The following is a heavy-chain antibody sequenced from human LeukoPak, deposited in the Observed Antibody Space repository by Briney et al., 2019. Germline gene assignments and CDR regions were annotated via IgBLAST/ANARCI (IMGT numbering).Heavy chain of an antibody. CDR1: GFTFSTYA. V-gene: IGHV3-23*01. D-gene: IGHD2-2*01. CDR3: AKDPRPNRLLLKMGGGFWFDP. Sequence: GGSLRLSCAASGFTFSTYAMSWVRQAPGKGLEWVSTLSGSGGSTYYADSVKGRFTISRDNSKNTLYLQMNSLRAEDTAVYYCAKDPRPNRLLLKMGGGFWFDPWGQGTLVTVSS. CDR2: LSGSGGST. J-gene: IGHJ5*02.